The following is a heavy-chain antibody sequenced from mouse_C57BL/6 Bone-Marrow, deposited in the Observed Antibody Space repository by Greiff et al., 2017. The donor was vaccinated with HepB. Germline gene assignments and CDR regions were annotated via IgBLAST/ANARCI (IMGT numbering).Heavy chain of an antibody. CDR1: GYTFTSYG. V-gene: IGHV1-81*01. CDR2: IYPRSGNT. Sequence: LMESGAELARPGASVKLSCKASGYTFTSYGISWVKQRTGQGLEWIGEIYPRSGNTYYNEKFKGKATLTADKSSSTAYMELRSLTSEDSAVYFCARRGPAWFAYWGQGTLVTVSA. J-gene: IGHJ3*01. CDR3: ARRGPAWFAY.